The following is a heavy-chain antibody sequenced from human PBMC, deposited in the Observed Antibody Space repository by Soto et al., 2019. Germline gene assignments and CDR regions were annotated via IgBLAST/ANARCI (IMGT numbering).Heavy chain of an antibody. Sequence: ASVKVSCKASGGTFSSYAISWVRQAPGQGLEWMGGIIPIFGTANYAQKFQGRVTITADESTSTAYMELRSLRSEDTAVYYCARGVHYDSSGYYYFYWGQGTLVTVSS. CDR2: IIPIFGTA. D-gene: IGHD3-22*01. V-gene: IGHV1-69*13. J-gene: IGHJ4*02. CDR1: GGTFSSYA. CDR3: ARGVHYDSSGYYYFY.